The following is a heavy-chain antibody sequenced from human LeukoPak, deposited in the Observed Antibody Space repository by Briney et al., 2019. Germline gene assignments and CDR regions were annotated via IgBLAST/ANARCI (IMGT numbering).Heavy chain of an antibody. V-gene: IGHV1-69*05. CDR3: ASSGYDILTGYYTPYYYMDV. CDR1: GGTFSSYA. D-gene: IGHD3-9*01. J-gene: IGHJ6*03. CDR2: IIPIFGTA. Sequence: ASVKVSCKASGGTFSSYAISWVRQAPGQGLEWMGGIIPIFGTANYAQKFQGRVTITTDESTSTAYMELSSLRSEDTAVYYCASSGYDILTGYYTPYYYMDVWGKGTTVTVSS.